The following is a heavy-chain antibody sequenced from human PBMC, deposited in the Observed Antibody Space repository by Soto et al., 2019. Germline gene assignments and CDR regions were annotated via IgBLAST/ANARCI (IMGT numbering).Heavy chain of an antibody. V-gene: IGHV3-30*03. CDR3: ARVYSSGWPDTDY. CDR2: ISSDGGVK. CDR1: GFIFSAYG. J-gene: IGHJ4*02. Sequence: GGSLRLSCSPSGFIFSAYGMHWVRQAPGKGLEWVAFISSDGGVKYYGDSVKGRFSISRDNSKNTLSLQMNSLSADDTAVYYCARVYSSGWPDTDYWGQGTLVTVSS. D-gene: IGHD6-19*01.